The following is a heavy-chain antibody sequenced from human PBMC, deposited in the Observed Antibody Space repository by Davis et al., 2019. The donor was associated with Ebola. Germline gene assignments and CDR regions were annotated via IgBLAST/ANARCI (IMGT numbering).Heavy chain of an antibody. CDR1: GFTFGDYA. Sequence: GGSLKIPCTASGFTFGDYAMSWVRQAPGKGLEWVGFMRSKGFGGTTEYAASVKGRFTISRDDSKGIAYLQMNSLTTEDTAVYYCTRRGTVVTPDYWGQGTLVTVSS. J-gene: IGHJ4*02. CDR2: MRSKGFGGTT. V-gene: IGHV3-49*04. CDR3: TRRGTVVTPDY. D-gene: IGHD4-23*01.